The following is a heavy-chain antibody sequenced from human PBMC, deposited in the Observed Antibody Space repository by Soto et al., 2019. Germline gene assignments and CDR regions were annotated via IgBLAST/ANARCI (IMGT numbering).Heavy chain of an antibody. CDR3: AKDPYGDYDIYAVDY. CDR2: ISYDGSNK. D-gene: IGHD4-17*01. CDR1: GFTFSSYG. J-gene: IGHJ4*02. V-gene: IGHV3-30*18. Sequence: GGSLRLSCAASGFTFSSYGMHWVRQAPGKGLEWVAVISYDGSNKYYADSVKGRFTISRDNSKNTLYLQMNSLRAEDTAVYYCAKDPYGDYDIYAVDYWGQGTLVTVSS.